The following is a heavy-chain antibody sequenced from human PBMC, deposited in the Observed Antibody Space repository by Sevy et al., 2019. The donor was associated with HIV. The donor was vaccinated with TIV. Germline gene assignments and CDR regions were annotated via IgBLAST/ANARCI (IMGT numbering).Heavy chain of an antibody. CDR1: GFTFSSYD. D-gene: IGHD3-3*01. V-gene: IGHV3-13*01. CDR2: IGTAGDT. CDR3: ARSGGYYDFWSGYYYYFDY. J-gene: IGHJ4*02. Sequence: GGSLRLSCAASGFTFSSYDMHWVRQATGKGLEWVSAIGTAGDTYYPGSVKGRFTISRENVKNSLYLQMNSLRAGDTAVYYCARSGGYYDFWSGYYYYFDYWGQGTLVTVSS.